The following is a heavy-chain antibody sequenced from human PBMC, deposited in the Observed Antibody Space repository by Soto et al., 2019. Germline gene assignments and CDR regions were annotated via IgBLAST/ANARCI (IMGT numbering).Heavy chain of an antibody. V-gene: IGHV5-10-1*01. J-gene: IGHJ5*02. Sequence: CKGSGYSFTSYWISWVRQMPGKGLEWMGRIDPSDSYTNYSPSFQGHVTISADKSISTAYLQWSSLKASDTAMYYCARHAGGRYNWFDPWGQGTLVTVSS. CDR1: GYSFTSYW. CDR3: ARHAGGRYNWFDP. D-gene: IGHD6-19*01. CDR2: IDPSDSYT.